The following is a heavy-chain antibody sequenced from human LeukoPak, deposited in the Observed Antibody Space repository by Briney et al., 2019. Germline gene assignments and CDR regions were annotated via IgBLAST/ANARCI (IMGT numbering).Heavy chain of an antibody. CDR2: IYTSGST. D-gene: IGHD3-10*01. J-gene: IGHJ5*02. CDR3: ARSIYGSGSYYRP. Sequence: PSETRSLTCTVSGGSISSFYWSWIRQPAGKGLEWIGRIYTSGSTNYNPSLKSRVTMSVDTSKNQFSLKLSSVTAADTAVYYCARSIYGSGSYYRPWGQGTLVTVSS. V-gene: IGHV4-4*07. CDR1: GGSISSFY.